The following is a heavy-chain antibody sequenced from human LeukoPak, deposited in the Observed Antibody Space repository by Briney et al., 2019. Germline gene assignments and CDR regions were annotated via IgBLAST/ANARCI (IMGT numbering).Heavy chain of an antibody. J-gene: IGHJ2*01. V-gene: IGHV1-18*04. CDR2: ISGYNGNT. D-gene: IGHD5-12*01. Sequence: ASVKVSCKASGYTFINYGFTWVRQAPGQGLEWMGWISGYNGNTNYLQKFQGRVTMTTDTSTYTVYMELRSLSSDDTAVYYCARVSTNSRVGGYDPQWYFDLWGRGTLVTVSS. CDR3: ARVSTNSRVGGYDPQWYFDL. CDR1: GYTFINYG.